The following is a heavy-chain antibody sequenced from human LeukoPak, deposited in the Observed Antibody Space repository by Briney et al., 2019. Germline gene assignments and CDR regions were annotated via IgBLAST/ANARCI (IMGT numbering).Heavy chain of an antibody. CDR1: GYTFTSYY. J-gene: IGHJ4*02. D-gene: IGHD2-21*02. CDR2: INPSGGST. CDR3: AREIAYCGGDCSINQIPSFDY. Sequence: GASVKVSCKASGYTFTSYYMHWVRQAPGQGLEWMGIINPSGGSTSYAQKFQGRVTMTRDTSTSTVYMELSSLRSEDTAVYYCAREIAYCGGDCSINQIPSFDYWGQGTLVTVSS. V-gene: IGHV1-46*01.